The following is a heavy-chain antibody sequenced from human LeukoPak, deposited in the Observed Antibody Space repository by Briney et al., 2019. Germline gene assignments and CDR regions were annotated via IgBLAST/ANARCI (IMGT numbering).Heavy chain of an antibody. V-gene: IGHV4-59*01. Sequence: SPSETLSLTCTISGGSISSYYWSWIRQPPGKGLEWIGYIYYSGSTNYNPSLKSRVTISVDTSKNQFSLKLSSVTAADTAVYYCATGFDAFDIWGQGTMVTVSS. CDR3: ATGFDAFDI. CDR2: IYYSGST. CDR1: GGSISSYY. J-gene: IGHJ3*02.